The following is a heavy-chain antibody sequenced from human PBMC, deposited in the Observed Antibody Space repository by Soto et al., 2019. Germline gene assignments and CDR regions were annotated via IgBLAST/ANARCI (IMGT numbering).Heavy chain of an antibody. J-gene: IGHJ4*02. D-gene: IGHD3-16*01. CDR3: ARDRLATNYYFDY. CDR1: GFILSDYY. Sequence: QVQLVESGGGLVKPGGSLRLSCAASGFILSDYYMTWIRQAPGKGLEWVSYIRSSGNTVYYADSVKGRFTISRDNARNSLYLQMHSLRAEDTAVYYCARDRLATNYYFDYWGQGTLVTVSS. CDR2: IRSSGNTV. V-gene: IGHV3-11*01.